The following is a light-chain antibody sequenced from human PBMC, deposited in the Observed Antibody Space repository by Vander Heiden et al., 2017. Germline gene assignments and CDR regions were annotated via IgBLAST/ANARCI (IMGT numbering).Light chain of an antibody. CDR1: QSLLHSNGYNY. J-gene: IGKJ5*01. Sequence: DIVMPQSPLSLPVTPGEPASISCRSSQSLLHSNGYNYLYGYLQKPGQSPQLLIYLGSNRASGVPDRCIGSGSGTDVTLKISRVEAEDVGVYYCMQAQQTPPSTFGQGTRLEMK. CDR2: LGS. CDR3: MQAQQTPPST. V-gene: IGKV2-28*01.